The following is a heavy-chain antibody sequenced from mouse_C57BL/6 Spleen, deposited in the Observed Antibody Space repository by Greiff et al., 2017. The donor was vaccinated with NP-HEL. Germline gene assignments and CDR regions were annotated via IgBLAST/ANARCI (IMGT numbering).Heavy chain of an antibody. J-gene: IGHJ1*03. Sequence: QVQLKESGAELVKPGASVKMSCKASGYTFTTYPIEWMKQNHGKSLEWIGNFHPYNDDTKYNEKFKGKATLTVEKSSSTVYLELSRLTSDDSAVYYCARGYYGLYWYFDVWGTGTTVTVSS. CDR3: ARGYYGLYWYFDV. D-gene: IGHD1-1*01. V-gene: IGHV1-47*01. CDR1: GYTFTTYP. CDR2: FHPYNDDT.